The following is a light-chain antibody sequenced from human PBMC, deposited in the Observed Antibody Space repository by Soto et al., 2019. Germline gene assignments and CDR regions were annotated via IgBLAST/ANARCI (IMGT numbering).Light chain of an antibody. V-gene: IGLV2-14*01. Sequence: QSVLTQPASVSGSPEQSITFSCTGTSSDVGGYNYVSWYQQHPGKAPKLMIYEVSNRPSGVSNRFSGSKSGNTASLTISGLQAEDEADYYCSSYTSRSTVLFGGGTKVTVL. CDR2: EVS. CDR1: SSDVGGYNY. CDR3: SSYTSRSTVL. J-gene: IGLJ2*01.